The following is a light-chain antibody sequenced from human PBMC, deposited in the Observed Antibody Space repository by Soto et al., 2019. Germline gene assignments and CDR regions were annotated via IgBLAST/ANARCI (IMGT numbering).Light chain of an antibody. Sequence: EIVLTQSPGTLSLSPGERATLSCRASQSVSSSYLAWYQQKPGQAPRLLIYGASSRATGIPDRFSGSESGTVFTLTMSRLEPEDFAVYYCQQYGSSPPYTFGQGTKLEIK. CDR1: QSVSSSY. CDR2: GAS. J-gene: IGKJ2*01. V-gene: IGKV3-20*01. CDR3: QQYGSSPPYT.